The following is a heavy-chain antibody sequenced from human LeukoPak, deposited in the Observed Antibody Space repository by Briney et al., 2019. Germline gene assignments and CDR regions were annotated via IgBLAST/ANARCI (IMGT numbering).Heavy chain of an antibody. CDR3: ARTGDGYNLDAFDI. V-gene: IGHV3-66*02. CDR2: IYSGGST. Sequence: GGSLRLSWAASGFTVSSNYMSWVRQAPGKGLEWVSVIYSGGSTYYADSVKGRFTVSRDNSKNTLYLQMNSLRAEDTAVYYCARTGDGYNLDAFDIWGQGTMVTVSS. D-gene: IGHD5-24*01. J-gene: IGHJ3*02. CDR1: GFTVSSNY.